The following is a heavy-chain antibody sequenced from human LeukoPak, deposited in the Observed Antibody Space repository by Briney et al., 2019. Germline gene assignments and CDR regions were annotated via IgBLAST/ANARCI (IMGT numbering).Heavy chain of an antibody. CDR2: INHSGST. CDR3: ASRGYSYGPFDY. CDR1: GGSFSGYY. J-gene: IGHJ4*02. V-gene: IGHV4-34*01. Sequence: SETLSLTCAAYGGSFSGYYWSWIRQPPGKGLEWIGEINHSGSTNYNPSLKSRVTISVDTSKNQFSLKLSSVTAADTAVYYCASRGYSYGPFDYWGQGTLVTVSS. D-gene: IGHD5-18*01.